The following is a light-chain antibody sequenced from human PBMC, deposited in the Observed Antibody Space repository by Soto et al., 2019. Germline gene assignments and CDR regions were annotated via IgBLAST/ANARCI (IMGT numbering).Light chain of an antibody. J-gene: IGLJ3*02. V-gene: IGLV2-11*01. CDR3: CSYAAIYTWV. CDR2: DVT. Sequence: QSALTQPRSVSGSPGQSVTISCTGTSSDIGSYTSVSWYQHHPGKAPKLIIYDVTKRPSGVPDRFSASKSGNTASLTISGLQAADEADYYCCSYAAIYTWVFGGGTKLTVL. CDR1: SSDIGSYTS.